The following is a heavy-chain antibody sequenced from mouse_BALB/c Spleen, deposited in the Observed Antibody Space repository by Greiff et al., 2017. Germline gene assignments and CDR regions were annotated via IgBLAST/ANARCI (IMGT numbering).Heavy chain of an antibody. CDR2: IDPENGDT. D-gene: IGHD1-1*01. V-gene: IGHV14-4*02. Sequence: VQLQQSGAELVRSGASVKLSCTASGFNIKDYYMHWVQQRPEQGLEWIGWIDPENGDTEYAPKFQGKATMTADTSSNTAYLQLSSLTSEDTAVYYCNALAGSSYEVFAYWGQGTLVTVSA. CDR1: GFNIKDYY. CDR3: NALAGSSYEVFAY. J-gene: IGHJ3*01.